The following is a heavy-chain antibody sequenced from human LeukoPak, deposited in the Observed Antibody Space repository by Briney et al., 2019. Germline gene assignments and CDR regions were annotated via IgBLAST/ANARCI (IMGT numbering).Heavy chain of an antibody. V-gene: IGHV4-4*07. CDR3: ARTDSSGYGAFDI. Sequence: SETLSLTCTVSGGSISDYYWSWIRQPAGKGLEWIGRIYTTGSTDYNPSLKSRVTMSVDTSKNQFSLKLSSVTAADTAVYYCARTDSSGYGAFDIWGQGTMVTVSS. CDR1: GGSISDYY. CDR2: IYTTGST. D-gene: IGHD3-22*01. J-gene: IGHJ3*02.